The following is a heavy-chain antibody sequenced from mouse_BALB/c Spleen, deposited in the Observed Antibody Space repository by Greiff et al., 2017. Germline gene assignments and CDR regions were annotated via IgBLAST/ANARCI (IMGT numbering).Heavy chain of an antibody. D-gene: IGHD1-1*01. CDR1: GFTFSSYT. Sequence: EVQGVESGGGLVKPGGSLKLSCAASGFTFSSYTMSWVRQTPEKRLEWVATISSGGSYTYYPDSVKGRFTISRDNAKNTLYLQMSSLKSEDTAMYYCTSLYGSSPFDYWGQGTTLTVSS. V-gene: IGHV5-6-4*01. CDR2: ISSGGSYT. J-gene: IGHJ2*01. CDR3: TSLYGSSPFDY.